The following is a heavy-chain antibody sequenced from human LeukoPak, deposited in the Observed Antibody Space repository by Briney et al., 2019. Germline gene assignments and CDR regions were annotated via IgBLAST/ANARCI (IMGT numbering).Heavy chain of an antibody. D-gene: IGHD3-9*01. V-gene: IGHV3-21*01. CDR1: GFTFNSYN. Sequence: GGSLRLSCAASGFTFNSYNMNWVRQAPGKGLEWVSSISSSGSYIYYADSVKGRFTISRDTAKRSLFLQMNSLRAEDTAMYYCARVTLTGYYAFDNWGQGTLVTVSS. CDR3: ARVTLTGYYAFDN. CDR2: ISSSGSYI. J-gene: IGHJ4*02.